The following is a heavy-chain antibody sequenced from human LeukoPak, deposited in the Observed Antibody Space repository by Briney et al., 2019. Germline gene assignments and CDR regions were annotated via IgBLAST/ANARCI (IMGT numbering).Heavy chain of an antibody. Sequence: GGSLRLSCAASGFTFSSYWMHWVRQAPGKGLVWVSRINSDGSSTSYADSVKGRFTISRDNAKNTLYLQVNSLRAEDTAVYYCARVRDSSGWYGFDPWGQGTLVTVSS. D-gene: IGHD6-19*01. V-gene: IGHV3-74*01. J-gene: IGHJ5*02. CDR3: ARVRDSSGWYGFDP. CDR1: GFTFSSYW. CDR2: INSDGSST.